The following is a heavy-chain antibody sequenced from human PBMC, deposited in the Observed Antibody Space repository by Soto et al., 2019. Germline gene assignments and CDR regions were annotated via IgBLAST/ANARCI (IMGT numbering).Heavy chain of an antibody. V-gene: IGHV5-51*01. CDR1: GYSFTSYW. CDR2: VYPGDSDT. J-gene: IGHJ4*02. Sequence: PGESLKISCKGSGYSFTSYWIGWVRQMPGKDLEWMGIVYPGDSDTRYSPSFQGQVTISADKSISTAYLQWSSLKASDTAMYYCARLVDCSGGSCYGFDYWGQGTLVTVSS. CDR3: ARLVDCSGGSCYGFDY. D-gene: IGHD2-15*01.